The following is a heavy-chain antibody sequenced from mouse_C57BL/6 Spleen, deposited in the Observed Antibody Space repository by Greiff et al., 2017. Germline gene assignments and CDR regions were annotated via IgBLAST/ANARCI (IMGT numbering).Heavy chain of an antibody. J-gene: IGHJ4*01. CDR2: IDPSDSET. CDR3: ARGGNFLYLYAMDY. CDR1: GYTFTSYW. D-gene: IGHD2-1*01. Sequence: QVQLQQPGAELVRPGSSVKLSCKASGYTFTSYWMHWVKQRPIQGLEWIGNIDPSDSETHYNQKFKDKATLTVDKSSSTAYMQLSSLTSEDSAVYYCARGGNFLYLYAMDYWGQGTSVTVSS. V-gene: IGHV1-52*01.